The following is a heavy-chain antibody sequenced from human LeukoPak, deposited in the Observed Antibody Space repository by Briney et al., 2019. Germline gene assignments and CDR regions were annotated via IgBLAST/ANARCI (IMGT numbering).Heavy chain of an antibody. CDR3: AGRYCSSTSCFYHHYYLDV. CDR2: ISGSGGST. V-gene: IGHV3-23*01. J-gene: IGHJ6*03. Sequence: GGSLRLSCAASGFTFSSYAMSWVRQAPGKGLEWVSAISGSGGSTYYADSVKGRFTISRDNSKNTLYLQMNSLRAEDTAVYYCAGRYCSSTSCFYHHYYLDVWGKGTTVTVSS. D-gene: IGHD2-2*01. CDR1: GFTFSSYA.